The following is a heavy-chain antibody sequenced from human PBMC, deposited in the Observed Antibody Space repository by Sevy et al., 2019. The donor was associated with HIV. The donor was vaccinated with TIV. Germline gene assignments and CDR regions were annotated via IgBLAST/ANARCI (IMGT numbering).Heavy chain of an antibody. CDR3: ATAPGYYDSAPFDY. J-gene: IGHJ4*02. Sequence: GGSLRLSCAGSGFTFNNAWMNWVRQAPGTGLQWVGLIKSKIDGETTDYAAPVNGRFTISRVDSKNTLFLQMNSLKIDDRAVYYCATAPGYYDSAPFDYWGPGTLVTVTS. CDR1: GFTFNNAW. CDR2: IKSKIDGETT. D-gene: IGHD3-22*01. V-gene: IGHV3-15*01.